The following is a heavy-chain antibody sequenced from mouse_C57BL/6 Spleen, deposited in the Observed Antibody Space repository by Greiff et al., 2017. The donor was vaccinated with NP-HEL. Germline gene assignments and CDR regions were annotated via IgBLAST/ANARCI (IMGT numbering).Heavy chain of an antibody. CDR1: GYAFSSYW. D-gene: IGHD1-1*01. CDR3: AREFYGSSWGYFDV. CDR2: IYPGDGDT. V-gene: IGHV1-80*01. Sequence: QVQLQQSGAELVKPGASVKISCKASGYAFSSYWMNWVKQRPGKGLEWIGQIYPGDGDTNYNGKFKGKATLTADKSSSTAYMQLSSLTSEDSAVYFCAREFYGSSWGYFDVWGTGTTVTVSS. J-gene: IGHJ1*03.